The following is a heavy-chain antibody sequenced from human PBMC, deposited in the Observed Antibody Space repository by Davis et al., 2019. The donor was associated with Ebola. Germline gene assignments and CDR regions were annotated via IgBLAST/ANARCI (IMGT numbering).Heavy chain of an antibody. CDR1: GYSFASYW. CDR3: ARRATYYYDSSGYFFEY. D-gene: IGHD3-22*01. CDR2: IYPGDSDT. J-gene: IGHJ4*02. Sequence: ESLKTLCQCSGYSFASYWIGCVRQMPDKRLEWMGIIYPGDSDTRYSPSFQGQVTISADKSISTAYLQWSSLKASDTAMYYCARRATYYYDSSGYFFEYWGQGTLVTVSS. V-gene: IGHV5-51*01.